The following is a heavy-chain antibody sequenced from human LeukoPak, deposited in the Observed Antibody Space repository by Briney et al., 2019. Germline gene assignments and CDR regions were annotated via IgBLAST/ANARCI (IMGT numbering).Heavy chain of an antibody. Sequence: GGSLRLSCAASGFTFSNAWMSWVRQAPGKGLEWVGRIKSKTDGGTTDYAAPVKGRFTISRDDSKNTLYLQMNSLKTEDTAVYYCTTDPGGSYYYYFDYWGQGTLVTVSS. CDR1: GFTFSNAW. D-gene: IGHD1-26*01. CDR2: IKSKTDGGTT. CDR3: TTDPGGSYYYYFDY. J-gene: IGHJ4*02. V-gene: IGHV3-15*01.